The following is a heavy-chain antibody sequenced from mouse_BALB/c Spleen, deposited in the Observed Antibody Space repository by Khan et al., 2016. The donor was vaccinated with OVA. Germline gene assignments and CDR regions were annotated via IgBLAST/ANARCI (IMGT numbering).Heavy chain of an antibody. CDR3: DSTSYMYGFTY. V-gene: IGHV2-2*01. D-gene: IGHD2-14*01. Sequence: QVQLKESGPGLVRPSQTLSITCTVSGFSLTTYGVHWVRQSPGKGLEWLGVIRSGGNTDYNAAFISRLSITKDNTKSQVSFKINSRQTADNATYYCDSTSYMYGFTYWGQGTLVPVAA. CDR1: GFSLTTYG. CDR2: IRSGGNT. J-gene: IGHJ3*01.